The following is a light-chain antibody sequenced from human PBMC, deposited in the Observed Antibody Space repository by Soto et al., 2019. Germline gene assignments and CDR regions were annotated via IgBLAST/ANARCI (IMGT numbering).Light chain of an antibody. V-gene: IGKV3-20*01. Sequence: EIVLTQSPGTLSLSPGERATLSCRASQSVSSNYLAWYQQKPGQAPRLLIYGASSRATGIPDRFSGSGSGTDFTLTIRRLGPEDFAVYYCQQYGNSPPYTFGQGTKLEIK. CDR1: QSVSSNY. CDR3: QQYGNSPPYT. CDR2: GAS. J-gene: IGKJ2*01.